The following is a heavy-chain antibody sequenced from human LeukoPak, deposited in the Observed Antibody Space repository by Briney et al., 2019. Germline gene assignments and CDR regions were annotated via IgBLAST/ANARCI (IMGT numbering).Heavy chain of an antibody. J-gene: IGHJ4*02. V-gene: IGHV4-4*07. D-gene: IGHD6-19*01. CDR2: IYTSGST. CDR1: GGSISNYY. CDR3: ARGPRSSDWYSVDY. Sequence: SETLSLTCTVSGGSISNYYWSWIRQPAGKGLEWIGRIYTSGSTNYNPSLKSRVTLSVDTSKNQFSLKLSSVTAADTAVYYCARGPRSSDWYSVDYWGRGTLVTVSS.